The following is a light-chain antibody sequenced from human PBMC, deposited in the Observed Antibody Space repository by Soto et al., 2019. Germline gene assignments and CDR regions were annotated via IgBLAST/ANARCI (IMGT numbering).Light chain of an antibody. J-gene: IGLJ2*01. Sequence: QSVLTQPPSVSGAPGQTVTISCTGSSSNIGARYEVHWYQQLPGTAPKLLIYEDIKRPSGIPDRFSGSKSGASASLAITGLLSEDEAEYDCQSYDSSLSGVVFGGGNKVTVL. CDR3: QSYDSSLSGVV. V-gene: IGLV1-40*01. CDR1: SSNIGARYE. CDR2: EDI.